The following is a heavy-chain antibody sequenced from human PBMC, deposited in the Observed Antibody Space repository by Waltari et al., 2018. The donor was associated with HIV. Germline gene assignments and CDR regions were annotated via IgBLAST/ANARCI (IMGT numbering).Heavy chain of an antibody. J-gene: IGHJ6*02. CDR2: ISLDRNNA. Sequence: QEQLVESGGGVAQPGRSLRLSCSASGFIFGAYAMHWVRQVPGKGLAWVGLISLDRNNASYADSVKGRFTISRDNSKNTMSLQMNSLRSDDTALYYCARTIFGVMITSDFFYGMDVWGQGTTVTVS. D-gene: IGHD3-3*01. V-gene: IGHV3-30-3*01. CDR3: ARTIFGVMITSDFFYGMDV. CDR1: GFIFGAYA.